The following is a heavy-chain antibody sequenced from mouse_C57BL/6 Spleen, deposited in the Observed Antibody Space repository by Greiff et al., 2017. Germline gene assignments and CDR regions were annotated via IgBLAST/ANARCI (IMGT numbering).Heavy chain of an antibody. CDR1: GYSITSDY. CDR2: ISYSGST. D-gene: IGHD2-4*01. V-gene: IGHV3-8*01. CDR3: ARVDDYDGYCDV. Sequence: EVHLVESGPGLAKPSQTLSLTCSVTGYSITSDYWNWIRKFPGNKLEYIGYISYSGSTYYNPSLKSRISITRDTSKNQYYLQLNSVTTEDTATDYCARVDDYDGYCDVWGTGTTVTDSS. J-gene: IGHJ1*03.